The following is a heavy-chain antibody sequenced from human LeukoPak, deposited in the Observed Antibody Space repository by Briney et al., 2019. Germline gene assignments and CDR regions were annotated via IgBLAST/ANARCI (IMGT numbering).Heavy chain of an antibody. Sequence: PSETLSLTCTVFGGSISSSSYFWGWIRQPAGKGLEWIGSISHSGSTYYDPSLKSRITTSVDTSKNQFSLKVRSVTAADTAVYYCARRITGTTSDSFDYWGQGILVTVSS. J-gene: IGHJ4*02. CDR2: ISHSGST. V-gene: IGHV4-39*01. D-gene: IGHD1-20*01. CDR1: GGSISSSSYF. CDR3: ARRITGTTSDSFDY.